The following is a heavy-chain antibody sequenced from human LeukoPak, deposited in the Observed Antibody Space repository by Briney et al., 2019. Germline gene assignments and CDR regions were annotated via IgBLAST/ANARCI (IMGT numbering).Heavy chain of an antibody. CDR1: GFTFSSYG. V-gene: IGHV3-33*01. CDR2: IWYDGSNK. CDR3: ARDTASRPTISWRYYYYGMEV. J-gene: IGHJ6*02. Sequence: GRSLRLSCAASGFTFSSYGMHWVRQAPGKGLEWVAVIWYDGSNKYYADSVKGRFTISRDNSKNTLYLQMNSLRAEDTAVYYCARDTASRPTISWRYYYYGMEVWGQGTTVTVSS. D-gene: IGHD5-24*01.